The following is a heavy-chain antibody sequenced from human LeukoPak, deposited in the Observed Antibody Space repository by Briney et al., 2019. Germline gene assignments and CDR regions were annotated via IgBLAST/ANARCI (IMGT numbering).Heavy chain of an antibody. J-gene: IGHJ4*02. V-gene: IGHV3-30-3*01. CDR1: GFTFSSYA. CDR2: ISYDGDNK. CDR3: AKVNYGSGTMRYFDY. Sequence: PGRSLRLSCAASGFTFSSYAMHWVRQAPGKGLEWVATISYDGDNKYYADSLKGRFTISRDNSKNTLYLQMNSLRADDTAVYYCAKVNYGSGTMRYFDYWGQGTLVTVS. D-gene: IGHD3-10*01.